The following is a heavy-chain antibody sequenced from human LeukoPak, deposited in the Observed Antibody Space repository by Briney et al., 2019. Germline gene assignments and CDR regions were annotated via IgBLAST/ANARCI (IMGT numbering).Heavy chain of an antibody. V-gene: IGHV3-11*06. D-gene: IGHD3-22*01. Sequence: GGSLRLSCAASGFTFSDYYMSWIRQAPGKGLEWVSSISSSSSYIYYADSVKGRFTISRDNAKNSLYLQMNSLRAEDTAVYYCARTYDSSGSKTYYFDYWGQGTLVTVSS. CDR3: ARTYDSSGSKTYYFDY. CDR2: ISSSSSYI. CDR1: GFTFSDYY. J-gene: IGHJ4*02.